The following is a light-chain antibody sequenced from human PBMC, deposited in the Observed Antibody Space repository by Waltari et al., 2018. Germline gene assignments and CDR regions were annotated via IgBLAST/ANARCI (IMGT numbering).Light chain of an antibody. J-gene: IGKJ3*01. CDR1: QDISNY. Sequence: DIQMTQSPSSLSASVGDRVTITCRASQDISNYLAWYQQRPGKVPKPLIYGASTLQSGVPSRFRGSGSGTDFTLTISSLQPEDVATYYCQKYDSVPFTFGPGTKVDI. CDR3: QKYDSVPFT. V-gene: IGKV1-27*01. CDR2: GAS.